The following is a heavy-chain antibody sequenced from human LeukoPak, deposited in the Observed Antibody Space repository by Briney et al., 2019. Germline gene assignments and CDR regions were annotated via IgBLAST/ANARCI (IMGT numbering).Heavy chain of an antibody. V-gene: IGHV3-23*01. Sequence: GGSLRLSCAVSGFTFGNYAMTWARQAPGKGLEWVSSIGGSGDNKYYADSVMGRFTISRDNSRNTLSLQMNSLRAEDTAVYYCAKKSGYDSYRYYYMNVWGKETTVTVSS. CDR2: IGGSGDNK. J-gene: IGHJ6*03. CDR1: GFTFGNYA. D-gene: IGHD3-22*01. CDR3: AKKSGYDSYRYYYMNV.